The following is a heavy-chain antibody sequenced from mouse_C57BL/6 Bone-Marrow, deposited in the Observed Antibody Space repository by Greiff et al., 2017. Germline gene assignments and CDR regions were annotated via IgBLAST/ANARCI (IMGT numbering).Heavy chain of an antibody. CDR3: ARQLRGWFAY. J-gene: IGHJ3*01. CDR1: GYTFTSYW. V-gene: IGHV1-55*01. D-gene: IGHD3-2*02. CDR2: IYPGSGST. Sequence: QVQLQQSGAELVKPGASVKMSCKASGYTFTSYWITWVKQRPGQGLEWIGDIYPGSGSTNYNEKFKSKATLTVDTSSSTAYMQISSLTSEDSAVYYCARQLRGWFAYWGQGTLVTVSA.